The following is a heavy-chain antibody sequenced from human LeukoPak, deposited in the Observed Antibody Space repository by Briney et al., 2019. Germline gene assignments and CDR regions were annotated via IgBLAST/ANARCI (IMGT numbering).Heavy chain of an antibody. CDR1: GFTFSSYW. CDR3: ARYYCTSTTCYLFDY. V-gene: IGHV3-7*03. Sequence: GGSLRLSCAASGFTFSSYWMSWVRQAPGKGLEWVAKIKQDGSEKYYVDSVKGRFTISRDNAKNSLYLQMNSLRAEDTAVYYCARYYCTSTTCYLFDYWGQGTPVTVSS. J-gene: IGHJ4*02. D-gene: IGHD2-2*01. CDR2: IKQDGSEK.